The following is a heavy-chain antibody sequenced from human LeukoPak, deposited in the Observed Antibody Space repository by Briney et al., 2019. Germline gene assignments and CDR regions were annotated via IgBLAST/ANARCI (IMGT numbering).Heavy chain of an antibody. J-gene: IGHJ6*02. D-gene: IGHD2-15*01. V-gene: IGHV3-74*01. Sequence: GGSLRLSCAASGFTFSSYWMHWVRHAPGKGLVWVSRINSDGSSTSYADSVKGRFTISRDNAKNTLYLQMNSLRAEDTAVYYCAIVVVTNYYYGMDVWGQGTAVTVSS. CDR3: AIVVVTNYYYGMDV. CDR1: GFTFSSYW. CDR2: INSDGSST.